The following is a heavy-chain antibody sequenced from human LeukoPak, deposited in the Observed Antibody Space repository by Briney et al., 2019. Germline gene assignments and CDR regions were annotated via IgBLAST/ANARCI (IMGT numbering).Heavy chain of an antibody. CDR2: ISSSSYI. V-gene: IGHV3-21*01. Sequence: GGSLRLSCAASGFTFSSYSMNWVRQAPGKGLEWVSSISSSSYIYYADSVKGRFTISRDNAKNSLYLQMNSLRAEDTAVYYCARAMVRGRDYFDYWGQGTLVTVSS. J-gene: IGHJ4*02. CDR3: ARAMVRGRDYFDY. D-gene: IGHD3-10*01. CDR1: GFTFSSYS.